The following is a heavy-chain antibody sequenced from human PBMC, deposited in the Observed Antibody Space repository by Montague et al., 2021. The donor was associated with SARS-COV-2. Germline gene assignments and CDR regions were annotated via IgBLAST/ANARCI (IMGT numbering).Heavy chain of an antibody. D-gene: IGHD6-19*01. Sequence: TLSLTCTVSGGSISSGSYYWSWILQPAGKGLEWIGRISISGSTNYNPSLKSRVTISVDTSKNQFSLKLSSVTAADTAVYYCAREIAVAGLFDYWGQGTLVTVSS. CDR2: ISISGST. V-gene: IGHV4-61*02. CDR3: AREIAVAGLFDY. CDR1: GGSISSGSYY. J-gene: IGHJ4*02.